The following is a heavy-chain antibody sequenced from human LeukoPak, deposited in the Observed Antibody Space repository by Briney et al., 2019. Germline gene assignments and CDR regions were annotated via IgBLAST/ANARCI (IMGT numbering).Heavy chain of an antibody. CDR1: GYTFTSYY. CDR3: AAWGSSSSPLPGMDV. Sequence: ASVKVSCKASGYTFTSYYMHWVRQAPEQGLEWMGVIDPNGGGANYPQKVQGRVTMTRDTSTSTVYMEMRSLRPEDTAVYYCAAWGSSSSPLPGMDVWGQGTTVTVSS. CDR2: IDPNGGGA. V-gene: IGHV1-46*01. D-gene: IGHD6-13*01. J-gene: IGHJ6*02.